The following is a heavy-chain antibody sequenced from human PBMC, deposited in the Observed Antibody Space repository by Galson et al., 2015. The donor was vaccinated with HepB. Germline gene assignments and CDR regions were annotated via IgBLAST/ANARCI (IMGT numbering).Heavy chain of an antibody. D-gene: IGHD2-2*02. CDR2: ISGSGGST. Sequence: SLRLSCAASGFTFSSYAMSWVRQAPGKGLEWVSAISGSGGSTYYADSVKGRFTISRDNSKNTLYLQMNSLRAEDTAVYYCAKARTPYCSSTSCYTQTTGFWYYYYGMDVWGQGTTVTVSS. V-gene: IGHV3-23*01. CDR1: GFTFSSYA. CDR3: AKARTPYCSSTSCYTQTTGFWYYYYGMDV. J-gene: IGHJ6*02.